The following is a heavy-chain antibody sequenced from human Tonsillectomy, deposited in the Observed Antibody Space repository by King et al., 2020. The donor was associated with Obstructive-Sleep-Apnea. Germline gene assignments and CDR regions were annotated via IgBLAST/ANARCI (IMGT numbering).Heavy chain of an antibody. D-gene: IGHD2-21*02. J-gene: IGHJ3*02. CDR1: GFTFSSYW. Sequence: VQLVESGGGLVQPGGSLRLSCAASGFTFSSYWMHLGRQAPGKGLVWVSRINSYGSSTSYADSVKGRFTISRDNAKNTLYLQMNSLRAEDTAVYYCARDVVVTATDAFDIWGQGTMVTVSS. CDR2: INSYGSST. V-gene: IGHV3-74*01. CDR3: ARDVVVTATDAFDI.